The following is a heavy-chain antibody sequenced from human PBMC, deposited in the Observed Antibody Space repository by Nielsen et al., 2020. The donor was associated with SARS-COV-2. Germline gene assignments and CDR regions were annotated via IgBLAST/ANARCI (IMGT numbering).Heavy chain of an antibody. CDR1: GGSISISSHY. V-gene: IGHV4-39*01. Sequence: SETLSLTCTVSGGSISISSHYWGWIRQPPGKGLEWIGSIYYSGSTYYNPSLKSRVTISVDTSKNQFSLKLSSVTATDTAVYYCARSVEMATSDAFDIWGQGTMVTVSS. J-gene: IGHJ3*02. CDR3: ARSVEMATSDAFDI. CDR2: IYYSGST. D-gene: IGHD5-24*01.